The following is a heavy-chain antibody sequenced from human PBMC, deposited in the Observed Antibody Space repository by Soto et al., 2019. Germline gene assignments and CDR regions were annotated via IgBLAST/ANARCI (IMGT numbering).Heavy chain of an antibody. CDR3: ATKAHRSGYDFDY. Sequence: GASVKVSCKASGNTFTSYDINWVRQAAGQGLEWMAWMNPNSGDTGYAQKFQGRVTMTRNTSISTAYMELSSLRSEDTAVYYCATKAHRSGYDFDYWGQGTLVTVSS. V-gene: IGHV1-8*01. D-gene: IGHD3-3*01. J-gene: IGHJ4*02. CDR1: GNTFTSYD. CDR2: MNPNSGDT.